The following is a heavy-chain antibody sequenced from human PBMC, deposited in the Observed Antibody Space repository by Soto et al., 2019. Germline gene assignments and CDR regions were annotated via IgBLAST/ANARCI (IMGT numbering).Heavy chain of an antibody. CDR1: GDSITNSDYY. CDR3: VRDGPYYYGFDV. CDR2: IDYSGNT. Sequence: QVQLQESGPGLVKPSQTLSLTCTVSGDSITNSDYYWNWIRQSPGKGLEWIASIDYSGNTYYNPSLKSRLVISADTSKNLFSLKLRSVTAADTALYFCVRDGPYYYGFDVWGQGTTVTVSS. V-gene: IGHV4-30-4*01. J-gene: IGHJ6*02.